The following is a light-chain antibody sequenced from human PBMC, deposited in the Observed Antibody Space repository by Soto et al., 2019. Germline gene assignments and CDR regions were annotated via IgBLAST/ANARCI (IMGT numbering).Light chain of an antibody. CDR3: QKSYSAPWT. V-gene: IGKV1-39*01. CDR1: QSISSW. CDR2: SGS. J-gene: IGKJ1*01. Sequence: DIQLTQSPSSLSASVGDRVAITCRASQSISSWLAWYQHKPGKAAKLLIYSGSSLIGGVLSRFSASGSGTDFTLTISSLQPEDFATYFCQKSYSAPWTFGQGTKVDIK.